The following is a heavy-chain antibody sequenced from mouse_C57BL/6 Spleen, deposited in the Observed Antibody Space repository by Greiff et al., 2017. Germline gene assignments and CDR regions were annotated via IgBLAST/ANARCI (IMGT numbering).Heavy chain of an antibody. J-gene: IGHJ3*01. CDR1: GYTFTSYW. V-gene: IGHV1-55*01. Sequence: QVQLQQPGAELVKPGASVKMSCKASGYTFTSYWITWVKQRPGQGLEWIGDIYPGSGSTNYNEKFKSKATLTVDTSSSPAYMQLSSLTSEDSAVYYCARSGYYGYSWFAYWGQGTLVTVSA. D-gene: IGHD2-2*01. CDR2: IYPGSGST. CDR3: ARSGYYGYSWFAY.